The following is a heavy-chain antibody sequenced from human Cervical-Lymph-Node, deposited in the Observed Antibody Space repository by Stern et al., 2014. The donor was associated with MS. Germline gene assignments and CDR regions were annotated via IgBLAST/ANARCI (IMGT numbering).Heavy chain of an antibody. CDR2: VYYSGIT. J-gene: IGHJ2*01. V-gene: IGHV4-39*02. CDR1: GGSITNRDY. Sequence: QVQLQESGPGLVKPSETLSLTCTVSGGSITNRDYWGWIRQSPGKGLEWIGSVYYSGITYYGPPLKAQAAISRDTSKNHFSLKLNSVTATDTAVYFCARGVTAVTNYVPNWCFDLWGRGTLVTISS. CDR3: ARGVTAVTNYVPNWCFDL. D-gene: IGHD4-11*01.